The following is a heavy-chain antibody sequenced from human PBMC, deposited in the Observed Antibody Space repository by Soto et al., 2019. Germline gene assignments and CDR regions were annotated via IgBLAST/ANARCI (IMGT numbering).Heavy chain of an antibody. CDR3: ARGRGYSYGYYYGMDV. J-gene: IGHJ6*02. V-gene: IGHV4-34*01. CDR2: INHSGST. Sequence: QVQLQQWGAGLLKPSETLSLTCAVYGGSFSGYYWSWIRQPPGKGLEGIGEINHSGSTNYNPSLKSRVTISVDTSKNQFSLKLSSVTAADTAVYYCARGRGYSYGYYYGMDVWGQGTTVTVSS. D-gene: IGHD5-18*01. CDR1: GGSFSGYY.